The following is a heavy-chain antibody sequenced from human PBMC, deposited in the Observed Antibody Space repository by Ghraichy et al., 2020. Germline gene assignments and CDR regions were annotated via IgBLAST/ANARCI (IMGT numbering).Heavy chain of an antibody. J-gene: IGHJ4*02. CDR3: TRQSPGASGY. CDR1: GFTFNTYN. CDR2: ISSSSNKI. D-gene: IGHD1-14*01. V-gene: IGHV3-48*02. Sequence: GESLNISCAASGFTFNTYNMSWVRQAPGKGLEWISYISSSSNKIYYADSVKGRFTISRDNAKNSLYLQMNSLRDEDTGVYYCTRQSPGASGYWGQGTLVTVSS.